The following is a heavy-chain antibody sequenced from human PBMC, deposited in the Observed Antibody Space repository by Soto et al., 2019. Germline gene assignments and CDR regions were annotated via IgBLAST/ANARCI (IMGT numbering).Heavy chain of an antibody. Sequence: SETLSLTCTVSGGSISSYYWNWVRQPPGKGLEWIGYLSNTGSTNYNPSLMSRDNISVDTSKNQFSLKLTSVTAADTAEFYCASSPIAISGLLETWGQGALVTVSS. CDR3: ASSPIAISGLLET. CDR2: LSNTGST. CDR1: GGSISSYY. V-gene: IGHV4-59*01. J-gene: IGHJ5*02. D-gene: IGHD2-21*01.